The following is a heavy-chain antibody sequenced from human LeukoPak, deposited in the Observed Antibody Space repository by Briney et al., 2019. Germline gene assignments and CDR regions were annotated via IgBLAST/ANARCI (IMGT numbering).Heavy chain of an antibody. CDR2: TSSDSLYT. V-gene: IGHV3-21*01. D-gene: IGHD3-3*01. J-gene: IGHJ4*02. CDR3: VTGGASNGHNFFGRH. CDR1: GITFSTYT. Sequence: PGGSLRLSCAVSGITFSTYTMNWVRQAPGKGLQWLLSTSSDSLYTYSTDSLQGQFTIFRDNVKNILFLQMNSLRAEDTAVYYCVTGGASNGHNFFGRHWGPGTQVTVSA.